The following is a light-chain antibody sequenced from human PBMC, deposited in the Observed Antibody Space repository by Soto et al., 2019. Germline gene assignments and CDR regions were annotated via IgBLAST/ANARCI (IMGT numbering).Light chain of an antibody. J-gene: IGKJ1*01. V-gene: IGKV3-15*01. CDR2: DAS. CDR1: QSVSSY. Sequence: EIVLTESPATLSLSPRERATLSCRASQSVSSYLAWYQQKPGQAPRLLIYDASNRATGIPARFSGSGSGTEFTLTISSLQSEDFAVYYCQQYNNWPRTFGQGTKVDIK. CDR3: QQYNNWPRT.